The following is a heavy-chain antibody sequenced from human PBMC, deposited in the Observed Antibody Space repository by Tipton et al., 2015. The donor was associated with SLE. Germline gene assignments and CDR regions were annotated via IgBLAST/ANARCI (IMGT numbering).Heavy chain of an antibody. CDR1: GFTLSSYA. CDR2: ISGSGGST. V-gene: IGHV3-23*01. Sequence: SLSLSCAASGFTLSSYAMSWVRQAPGKGLEWVSAISGSGGSTYYADSVKGRFTISRDNSKNTLYLQMNSLRAEDTAVYYCAKGVVVAATQSRFDYWGQGTLVTVSS. D-gene: IGHD2-15*01. CDR3: AKGVVVAATQSRFDY. J-gene: IGHJ4*02.